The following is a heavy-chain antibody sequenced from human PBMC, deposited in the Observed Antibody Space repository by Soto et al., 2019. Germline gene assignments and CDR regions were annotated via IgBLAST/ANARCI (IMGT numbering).Heavy chain of an antibody. V-gene: IGHV1-18*01. CDR1: GYTFTSYG. CDR3: ARGITVYDIGRSAYYYGMDV. Sequence: ASVKVSCKASGYTFTSYGISWVRQAPGQGLEWMGWISAYNGNTNYAQKLQGRVTMTTDTSTSTAYMELRSLRSDDTAVYYCARGITVYDIGRSAYYYGMDVWGQGTTVTVSS. J-gene: IGHJ6*02. D-gene: IGHD2-8*01. CDR2: ISAYNGNT.